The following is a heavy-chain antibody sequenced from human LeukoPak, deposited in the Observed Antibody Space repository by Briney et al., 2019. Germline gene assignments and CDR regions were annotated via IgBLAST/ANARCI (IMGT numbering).Heavy chain of an antibody. Sequence: PSETLSLTCTVSGGSISDYYWSWIRQPAGKGLEWIGRIYISGTTNYNPSLKSRITMSLDTSKNQFSLKLSSVTAADTAVYYCARDPRGAVAGFGFDYWGQGTLVTVSS. CDR2: IYISGTT. D-gene: IGHD6-19*01. V-gene: IGHV4-4*07. CDR1: GGSISDYY. CDR3: ARDPRGAVAGFGFDY. J-gene: IGHJ4*02.